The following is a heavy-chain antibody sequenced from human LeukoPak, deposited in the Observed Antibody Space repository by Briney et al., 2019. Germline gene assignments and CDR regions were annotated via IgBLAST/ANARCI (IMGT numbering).Heavy chain of an antibody. J-gene: IGHJ4*02. CDR2: ISYDGSNK. V-gene: IGHV3-30*18. CDR1: GFTFSSYG. D-gene: IGHD6-13*01. CDR3: AKPYSSSWYYFDY. Sequence: PGGSLRLSCAASGFTFSSYGMHWVRQAPGKGLEWVAVISYDGSNKYYADSVKGRFTISRDNSENTLYLQMNSLRAEDTAVYYCAKPYSSSWYYFDYWGQGTLVTVSS.